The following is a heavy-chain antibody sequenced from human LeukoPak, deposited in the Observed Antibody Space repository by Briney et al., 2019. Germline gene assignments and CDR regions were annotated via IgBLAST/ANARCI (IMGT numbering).Heavy chain of an antibody. Sequence: ASVKVSCKASGGTFSSYAISWVGQAPGQGLEWMGRIIPIFGTANYAQKFQGRVTITTDESTSTAYMELSRLRSEDTAVYYCARGGQQWLADDAFDIWGQGTMVTVSS. V-gene: IGHV1-69*05. CDR2: IIPIFGTA. CDR1: GGTFSSYA. CDR3: ARGGQQWLADDAFDI. D-gene: IGHD6-19*01. J-gene: IGHJ3*02.